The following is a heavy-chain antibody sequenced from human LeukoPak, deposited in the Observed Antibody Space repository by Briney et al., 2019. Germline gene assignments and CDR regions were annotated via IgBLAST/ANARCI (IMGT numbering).Heavy chain of an antibody. J-gene: IGHJ4*02. V-gene: IGHV3-48*03. Sequence: GGSLRLSCAASGFIFSSYEMNWVRQAPGKGLEWVSFISSSGSTIYYADSVKGRFTISRDNAKNSLYLQMNSLRAEDTAVYYCARARVPGELNYWGQGTLDTVSS. CDR3: ARARVPGELNY. D-gene: IGHD3-10*01. CDR1: GFIFSSYE. CDR2: ISSSGSTI.